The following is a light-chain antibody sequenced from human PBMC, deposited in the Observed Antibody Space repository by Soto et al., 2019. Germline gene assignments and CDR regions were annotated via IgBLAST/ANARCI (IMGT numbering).Light chain of an antibody. CDR3: NSYTSSGTYG. V-gene: IGLV2-14*03. CDR2: DVS. J-gene: IGLJ1*01. CDR1: SSDVGLYNY. Sequence: QSVLTQPASVSGSPGQSITISCTGTSSDVGLYNYVSWYRHLPGKAPELIIYDVSNRPSGVSNRFSGSKSANTASLTISGLQAEDEADYYCNSYTSSGTYGFGTGTKVTVL.